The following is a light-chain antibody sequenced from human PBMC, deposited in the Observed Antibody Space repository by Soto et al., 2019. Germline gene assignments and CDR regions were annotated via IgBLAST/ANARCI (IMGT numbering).Light chain of an antibody. CDR2: DAS. Sequence: EIVLTQSPATLSLSPGERATLSCRASQSVSSYLAWYQQKPGQVPWLVIYDASNRATGIPGRFSGSGSGTDFTLTISSLEPEDFGVYYCQQRSSWPRTFGQGTKVEIK. V-gene: IGKV3-11*01. CDR1: QSVSSY. CDR3: QQRSSWPRT. J-gene: IGKJ1*01.